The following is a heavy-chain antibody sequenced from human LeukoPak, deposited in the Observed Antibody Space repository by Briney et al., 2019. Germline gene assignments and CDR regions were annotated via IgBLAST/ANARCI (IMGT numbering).Heavy chain of an antibody. CDR3: ARGSSPNSSGWSRYYFDF. D-gene: IGHD6-19*01. Sequence: ASVKVSCKASGYTFTSYYVHWVRQTPGQGLEWIGTINPSGGSTGYAQKFQGRVTMTTDTSTSTVYMELSSLRSEDTAVYYCARGSSPNSSGWSRYYFDFWGQGTLVTVSS. CDR2: INPSGGST. J-gene: IGHJ4*02. V-gene: IGHV1-46*01. CDR1: GYTFTSYY.